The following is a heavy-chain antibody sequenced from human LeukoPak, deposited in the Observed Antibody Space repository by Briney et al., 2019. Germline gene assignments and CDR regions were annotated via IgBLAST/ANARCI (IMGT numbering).Heavy chain of an antibody. Sequence: GASVKVSCKASGGTFSSYAISWVRQAPGQGLEWMGGIIPIFGPADYAQKFQGRVTITADKSTSTAHMELSSLRSEDTAVYYCASAKDGSSWYFDYWGQGTLVTVSS. CDR2: IIPIFGPA. CDR3: ASAKDGSSWYFDY. CDR1: GGTFSSYA. D-gene: IGHD6-13*01. J-gene: IGHJ4*02. V-gene: IGHV1-69*06.